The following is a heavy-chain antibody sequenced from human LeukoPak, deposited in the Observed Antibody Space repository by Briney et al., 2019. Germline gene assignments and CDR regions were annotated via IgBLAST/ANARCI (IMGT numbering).Heavy chain of an antibody. CDR3: ARDSYYYYGSGSYYGFDY. V-gene: IGHV4-4*07. D-gene: IGHD3-10*01. CDR1: GSSISSYY. Sequence: PSETLSLTCTVSGSSISSYYWSWIRQPAGKGLEWIGRIYISGSTSYNPSLKSRVTMSVDTSKNQFSLKLSSVTAADTAVYYCARDSYYYYGSGSYYGFDYWGQGILVTVSS. J-gene: IGHJ4*02. CDR2: IYISGST.